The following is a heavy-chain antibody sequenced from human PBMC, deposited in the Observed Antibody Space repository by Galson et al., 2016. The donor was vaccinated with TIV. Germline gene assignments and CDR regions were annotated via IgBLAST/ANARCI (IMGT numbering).Heavy chain of an antibody. V-gene: IGHV1-18*01. CDR2: ISGYNENT. Sequence: SVKVSCKASGYSFTSYGVSWVRQAPGQGLEWMGWISGYNENTYYAQNFQGRVTMTTDTSTSTAYLELRSLRSDDTAVYYCARDPTSIPRVVGHHYYYGMDVWSQGTTVTVS. D-gene: IGHD2-21*01. J-gene: IGHJ6*02. CDR3: ARDPTSIPRVVGHHYYYGMDV. CDR1: GYSFTSYG.